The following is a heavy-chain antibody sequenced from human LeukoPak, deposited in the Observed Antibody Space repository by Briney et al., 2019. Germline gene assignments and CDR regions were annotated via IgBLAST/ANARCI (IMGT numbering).Heavy chain of an antibody. J-gene: IGHJ4*01. D-gene: IGHD3-22*01. CDR1: GFIFSSFG. CDR2: IRYDGGDK. CDR3: AKDHNYYDSSGYLDY. V-gene: IGHV3-30*02. Sequence: GGSLRLSCAASGFIFSSFGLHWVRQAPGKGLEWVAFIRYDGGDKYYADSVKGRFTISRDNSKNVLFLHVNSLRPEDTAVYYCAKDHNYYDSSGYLDYWGQGTLVTVSS.